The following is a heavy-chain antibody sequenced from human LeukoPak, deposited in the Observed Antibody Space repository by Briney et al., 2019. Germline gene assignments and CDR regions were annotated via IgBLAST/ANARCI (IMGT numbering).Heavy chain of an antibody. CDR2: IYSGGST. CDR3: ARGRYHRDSSGYYDY. Sequence: HPGGSLRLSCAASGFTVSNNYMSWVRQAPGKGLEWVSVIYSGGSTNYADSVKGRFSISRDNSKNTLHLQMNSLRAEDTAVYYCARGRYHRDSSGYYDYWGQGTLVTVSS. D-gene: IGHD3-22*01. V-gene: IGHV3-66*01. J-gene: IGHJ4*02. CDR1: GFTVSNNY.